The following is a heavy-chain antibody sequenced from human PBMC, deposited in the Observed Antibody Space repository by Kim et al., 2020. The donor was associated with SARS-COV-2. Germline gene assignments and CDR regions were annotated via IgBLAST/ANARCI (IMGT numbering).Heavy chain of an antibody. V-gene: IGHV4-34*01. D-gene: IGHD3-3*01. Sequence: DHSGSANYQPSLKSRVTISADPSNNQFSLKMNSVTAADTAIYYCARYDFWSRGTLVTVSS. CDR2: DHSGSA. J-gene: IGHJ4*02. CDR3: ARYDF.